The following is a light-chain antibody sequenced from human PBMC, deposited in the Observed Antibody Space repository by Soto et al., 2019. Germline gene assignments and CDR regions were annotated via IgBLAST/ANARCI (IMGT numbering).Light chain of an antibody. V-gene: IGLV2-14*01. Sequence: QSALTQPASVSGSPGQSITISCTGTSSDVGGYNFVSWYQQHPGKAPSLIIYEVSNRPSGVSNRFSGSKSGNTASLTISGLQAEDEADYYCSSSTSTNTLVVFGGGTKLTVL. CDR2: EVS. J-gene: IGLJ2*01. CDR1: SSDVGGYNF. CDR3: SSSTSTNTLVV.